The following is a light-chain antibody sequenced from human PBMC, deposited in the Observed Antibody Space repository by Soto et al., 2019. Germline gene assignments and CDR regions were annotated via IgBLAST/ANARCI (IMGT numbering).Light chain of an antibody. V-gene: IGLV1-51*01. Sequence: QSVLTQPPSVSAAPGQRVTISCSGSSSNIGEHSVSWYQHLPGTAPTLLISDNNRRPSGIPDRFSGSKSGTSATPGITGLQTGDEDDYYCGTWDTSLSSVVFGGGTKVTVL. CDR2: DNN. CDR1: SSNIGEHS. J-gene: IGLJ2*01. CDR3: GTWDTSLSSVV.